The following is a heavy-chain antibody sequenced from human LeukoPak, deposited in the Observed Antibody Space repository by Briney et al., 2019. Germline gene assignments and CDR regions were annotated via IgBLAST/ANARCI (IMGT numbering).Heavy chain of an antibody. CDR1: EFSVGSNY. Sequence: GGSLRLSCAASEFSVGSNYMTWVRQVPGKGLEWVSLIYSGGSTYYADSVKGRFTISRDNSKNTLYLQMNSLRAEDTAVYYCARGPSGYQNTGGQGTLVTVSS. CDR2: IYSGGST. D-gene: IGHD5-12*01. CDR3: ARGPSGYQNT. V-gene: IGHV3-66*01. J-gene: IGHJ4*02.